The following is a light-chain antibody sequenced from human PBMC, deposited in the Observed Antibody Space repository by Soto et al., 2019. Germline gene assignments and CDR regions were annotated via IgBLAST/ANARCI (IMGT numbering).Light chain of an antibody. V-gene: IGLV2-11*01. CDR2: DVS. CDR1: SSDVGRYNY. CDR3: CSLAGGNIFRV. Sequence: QSALTQPRSVSGSPGQSVTISCTGTSSDVGRYNYVSWYQHHPGKAPKLIMFDVSSRPSGVPDRFSGSKSGNTAYLTISGLQDEDEADYYCCSLAGGNIFRVFGGGTKVTVL. J-gene: IGLJ2*01.